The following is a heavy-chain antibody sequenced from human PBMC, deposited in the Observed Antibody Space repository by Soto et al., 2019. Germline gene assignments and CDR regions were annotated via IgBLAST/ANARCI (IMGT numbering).Heavy chain of an antibody. D-gene: IGHD2-15*01. J-gene: IGHJ4*02. Sequence: EVQLVESGGGLVKPGGSLRLSCAASGFTASNAWMSWVRQAPGKGLEWVARIKNKRSGGTRDYAAPVQGRFTISRDDSKSTLYLQMDSLQSEDTAVYYCTTGYSGTEHDGFWGQGTMVTVSS. CDR2: IKNKRSGGTR. CDR1: GFTASNAW. CDR3: TTGYSGTEHDGF. V-gene: IGHV3-15*01.